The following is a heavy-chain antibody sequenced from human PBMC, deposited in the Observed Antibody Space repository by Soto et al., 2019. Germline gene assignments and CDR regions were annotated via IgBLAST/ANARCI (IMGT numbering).Heavy chain of an antibody. J-gene: IGHJ4*02. CDR2: IYWDDDK. Sequence: QITLKESGPTLVKPTQTLTLTCTFSGFSLSTSGVGVGWIRQPPGKALEGLALIYWDDDKRYSPSLKSRLTXSXXPSKTQVVLTRTTVDPVDTATYYCARSDCGDYLDFWGQGTLVTVSS. CDR1: GFSLSTSGVG. V-gene: IGHV2-5*02. CDR3: ARSDCGDYLDF. D-gene: IGHD4-17*01.